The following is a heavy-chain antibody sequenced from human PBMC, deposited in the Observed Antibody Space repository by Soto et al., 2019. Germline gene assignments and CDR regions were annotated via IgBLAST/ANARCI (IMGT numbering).Heavy chain of an antibody. V-gene: IGHV3-7*04. CDR2: VKEDGSEG. J-gene: IGHJ4*02. D-gene: IGHD3-10*01. CDR1: GFPFSSCC. CDR3: ARATGADKEDY. Sequence: GGSLTLSCAASGFPFSSCCMNWVFQAPGKGLEWVAKVKEDGSEGYYVDSVKGRFTISRGNAKNSLYLQMNSLRAEDTAVYYCARATGADKEDYWGQGT.